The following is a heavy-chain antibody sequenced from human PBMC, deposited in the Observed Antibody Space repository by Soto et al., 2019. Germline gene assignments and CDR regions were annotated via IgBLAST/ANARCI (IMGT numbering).Heavy chain of an antibody. CDR2: ISDDGSKK. CDR3: AKDREGKNYYGMDV. V-gene: IGHV3-30*18. CDR1: GFTFSTYG. J-gene: IGHJ6*02. D-gene: IGHD1-26*01. Sequence: QVQLVESGGGVAQPGRSLRLSCAASGFTFSTYGMHWVRQAPGKGMEWVAVISDDGSKKNYVDSVKGRFTISRDNSKNIRYLQMNSLRAEDTAVYYCAKDREGKNYYGMDVRGQGTTVTVSS.